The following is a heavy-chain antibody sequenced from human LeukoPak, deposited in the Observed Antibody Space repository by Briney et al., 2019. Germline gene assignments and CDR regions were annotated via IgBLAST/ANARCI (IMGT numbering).Heavy chain of an antibody. CDR3: ARGRGGWFGDTHIDY. D-gene: IGHD3-10*01. CDR1: GGTFSSYA. V-gene: IGHV1-69*05. CDR2: IIPIFGTA. J-gene: IGHJ4*02. Sequence: ASVTVSCKASGGTFSSYAISWVRQAPGRGLEWMGGIIPIFGTANYAQKFQGRVTMTRNTSISTAYMELSSLRSEDTAVYYCARGRGGWFGDTHIDYWGQGTLVTVSS.